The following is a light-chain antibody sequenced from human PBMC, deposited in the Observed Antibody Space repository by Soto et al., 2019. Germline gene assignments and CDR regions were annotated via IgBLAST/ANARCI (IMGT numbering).Light chain of an antibody. CDR1: NSNIGGNT. Sequence: QSVLTQPPSASGTPGQRVTISCSGSNSNIGGNTVNWYQQLPGAAPKLLMYSNDQRPSGVPDRFSGSKFGTTASLAISGLQSEDEADYHCATWDDSLNAAVFGAGTKATVL. J-gene: IGLJ1*01. CDR3: ATWDDSLNAAV. CDR2: SND. V-gene: IGLV1-44*01.